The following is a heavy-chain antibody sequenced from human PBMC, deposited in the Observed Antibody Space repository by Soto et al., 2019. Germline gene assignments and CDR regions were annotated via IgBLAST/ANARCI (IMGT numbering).Heavy chain of an antibody. CDR1: GGSFSGYY. CDR3: ARSSGDC. J-gene: IGHJ4*02. Sequence: SETLSLTCAVYGGSFSGYYWSWIRQPPGKGLEWIGEINHSGSTNYNPSLKSRVTISVDTSKNQFSLKLSSVTAADTAVYYCARSSGDCWGQGTLVTVSS. V-gene: IGHV4-34*01. D-gene: IGHD7-27*01. CDR2: INHSGST.